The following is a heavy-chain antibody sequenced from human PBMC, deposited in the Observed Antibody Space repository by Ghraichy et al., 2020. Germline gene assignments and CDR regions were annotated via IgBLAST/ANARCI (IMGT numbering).Heavy chain of an antibody. CDR3: ARDYHRLDY. CDR1: GFTFSSYG. V-gene: IGHV3-33*01. CDR2: IWYDGSNK. D-gene: IGHD3-16*02. J-gene: IGHJ4*02. Sequence: KLSCAASGFTFSSYGMHWVRQAPGKGLEWVSVIWYDGSNKYYADSVKGRFTISRDNSKNTLYLQMNSLRAEDTAVYYCARDYHRLDYWGQGTLVTVSS.